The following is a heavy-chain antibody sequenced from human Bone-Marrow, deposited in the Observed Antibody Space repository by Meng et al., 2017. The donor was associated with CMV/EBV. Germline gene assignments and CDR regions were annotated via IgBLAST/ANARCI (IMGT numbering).Heavy chain of an antibody. CDR3: AKDRRVGYSSSWYTIDY. D-gene: IGHD6-13*01. CDR2: ISGSGGST. Sequence: GESLKISCAASGFTFSSYAMSWVRQAPGKGLEWVSDISGSGGSTYYADSVKGRFTISRDNSKNTLYVQMNSLRAEDTAVYYCAKDRRVGYSSSWYTIDYWGQGTLVTVSS. V-gene: IGHV3-23*01. CDR1: GFTFSSYA. J-gene: IGHJ4*02.